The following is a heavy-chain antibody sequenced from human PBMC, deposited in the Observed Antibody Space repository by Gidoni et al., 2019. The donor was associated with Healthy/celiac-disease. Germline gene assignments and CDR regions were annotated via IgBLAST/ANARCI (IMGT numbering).Heavy chain of an antibody. CDR1: GFTFDDCA. J-gene: IGHJ4*02. CDR2: ISVNSGSI. CDR3: AKVSGYSSSWFNALYYFDY. V-gene: IGHV3-9*01. D-gene: IGHD6-13*01. Sequence: EVQLVESGGGLVQPGRSLRLSCAASGFTFDDCAMHWGRQAPGKGLEWVSGISVNSGSIGYADSVKGRFTISRDNAKNSLYLQMNSLRAEDTALYYCAKVSGYSSSWFNALYYFDYWGQGTLGTVSS.